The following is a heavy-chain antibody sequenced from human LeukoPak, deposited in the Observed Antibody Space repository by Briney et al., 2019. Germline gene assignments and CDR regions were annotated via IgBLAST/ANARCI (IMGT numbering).Heavy chain of an antibody. CDR1: GGSISSSSYY. J-gene: IGHJ4*02. Sequence: SETLSLTCTVSGGSISSSSYYWGWIRQPPGKGLEWIGSIYYTGSTYYNPSLKSRVSISVDTSKNQFSLKLSSVTAADTAFYFCVRTYSSARSYFDYWGQGPLVTVSS. D-gene: IGHD6-19*01. V-gene: IGHV4-39*01. CDR2: IYYTGST. CDR3: VRTYSSARSYFDY.